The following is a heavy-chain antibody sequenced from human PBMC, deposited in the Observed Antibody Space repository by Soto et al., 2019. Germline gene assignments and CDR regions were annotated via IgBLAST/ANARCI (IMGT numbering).Heavy chain of an antibody. V-gene: IGHV3-30*14. D-gene: IGHD2-2*01. CDR2: ISDDGKNK. CDR3: ARDFCTSTHCHFRGLDY. CDR1: AFRFSSHA. Sequence: QVQLVESGGGVVQPGMSLTLSCAASAFRFSSHAMHWVRQAPGKGLEWVAVISDDGKNKFYADSVKGRFTISRDNVKNILYLQMNSLRAEDTAFHYFARDFCTSTHCHFRGLDYFGQGTLVTVSS. J-gene: IGHJ4*02.